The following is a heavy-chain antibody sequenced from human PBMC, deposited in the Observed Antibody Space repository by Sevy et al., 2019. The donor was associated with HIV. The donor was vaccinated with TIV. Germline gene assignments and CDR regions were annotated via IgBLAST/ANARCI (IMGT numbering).Heavy chain of an antibody. CDR1: GFTFSSYW. Sequence: GGSLRLSCAASGFTFSSYWMSWVRQAPGKGLEWVANIKQDGSEKYYVGSVRGRFTFSRANAKNSLYLQMNSLRAEDTAVYYCAWDFRILEWWPDAFDIWGQGTMVTVSS. J-gene: IGHJ3*02. CDR3: AWDFRILEWWPDAFDI. D-gene: IGHD3-3*01. V-gene: IGHV3-7*01. CDR2: IKQDGSEK.